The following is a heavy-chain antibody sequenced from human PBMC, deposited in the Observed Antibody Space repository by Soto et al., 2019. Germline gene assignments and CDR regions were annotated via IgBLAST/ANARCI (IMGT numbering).Heavy chain of an antibody. V-gene: IGHV3-74*01. J-gene: IGHJ4*02. D-gene: IGHD5-12*01. CDR3: TRSKDGYNLVADY. CDR2: INGDGSTT. Sequence: EVQLVESGGGLVQPGGSLRLSCAASGFTLSSFWMHWVRQAPGKVLVWVSRINGDGSTTSYADSVKGRFTISRDNAKNTLYLQMNSLRAEETAVYYCTRSKDGYNLVADYWGQGTLVTVSS. CDR1: GFTLSSFW.